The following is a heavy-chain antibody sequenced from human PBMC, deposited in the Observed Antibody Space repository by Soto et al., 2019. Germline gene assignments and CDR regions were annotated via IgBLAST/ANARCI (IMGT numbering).Heavy chain of an antibody. V-gene: IGHV3-23*01. Sequence: GGSLRLSCAASGFTFSSYAMSWVRQAPGKGLEWVSAISGSGGSTYYADSVKGRFTISRDNSKNTLYLQMNSLRAEDTAVYYCAKDRTIRYFDWLLENWYFDYWGQGTLVTVSS. D-gene: IGHD3-9*01. CDR2: ISGSGGST. J-gene: IGHJ4*02. CDR1: GFTFSSYA. CDR3: AKDRTIRYFDWLLENWYFDY.